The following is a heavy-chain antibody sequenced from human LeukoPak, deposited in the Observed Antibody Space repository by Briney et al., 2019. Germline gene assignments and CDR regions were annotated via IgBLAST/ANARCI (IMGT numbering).Heavy chain of an antibody. CDR3: ARVTAFLYTATLTHHP. CDR2: IGTAGDT. CDR1: GFTFSSYD. J-gene: IGHJ5*02. D-gene: IGHD4-17*01. V-gene: IGHV3-13*04. Sequence: GGSLRLSCAASGFTFSSYDMHWVRQPTGKGLEWVSGIGTAGDTYYPGSVKGRFTISRENAKNSLYLQMNSLRAEDTAVYYCARVTAFLYTATLTHHPWGQGTLVTVDS.